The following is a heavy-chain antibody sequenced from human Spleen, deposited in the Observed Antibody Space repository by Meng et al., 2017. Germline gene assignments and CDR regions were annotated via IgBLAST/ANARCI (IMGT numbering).Heavy chain of an antibody. V-gene: IGHV4/OR15-8*02. CDR2: IYHGGDT. J-gene: IGHJ4*02. Sequence: QESGPGLVKPSGTLALTCVVSGGSISSIDWWSWVRQPPGKGLEWIGEIYHGGDTNYNPSLKSRVTIAIDKSKNQFSLKLSSVTAADTAVYYCASWIYSCGWQWGQGALVTVSS. CDR1: GGSISSIDW. CDR3: ASWIYSCGWQ. D-gene: IGHD6-19*01.